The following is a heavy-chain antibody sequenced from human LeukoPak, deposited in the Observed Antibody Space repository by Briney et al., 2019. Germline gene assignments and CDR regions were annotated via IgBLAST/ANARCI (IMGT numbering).Heavy chain of an antibody. D-gene: IGHD6-19*01. CDR3: ARDRYSSGWYLFDY. J-gene: IGHJ4*02. CDR1: GFTFSNYN. CDR2: ISSSSSYI. Sequence: GGSLRLSCAASGFTFSNYNMNWVRQAPGKGLEWVSSISSSSSYIYYADSVKGRFTISRDNAKNSLYLQMNSLRAEDTAVYYCARDRYSSGWYLFDYWGQGTLVTVSS. V-gene: IGHV3-21*01.